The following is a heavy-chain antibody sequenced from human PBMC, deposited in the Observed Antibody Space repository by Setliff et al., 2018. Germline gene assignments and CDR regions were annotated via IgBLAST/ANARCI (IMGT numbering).Heavy chain of an antibody. CDR1: GYSLSSYG. V-gene: IGHV1-18*01. D-gene: IGHD2-8*01. J-gene: IGHJ4*02. Sequence: ASVKVSCKASGYSLSSYGITWVRRAPGQGLEWMGWISGYTGNTNYAQKFQGRVTMTTDTSTNTAYMELKSLRSDDTAVYYCSRLVRYCTTTTCQRASGAELWGQGTLVTVSS. CDR2: ISGYTGNT. CDR3: SRLVRYCTTTTCQRASGAEL.